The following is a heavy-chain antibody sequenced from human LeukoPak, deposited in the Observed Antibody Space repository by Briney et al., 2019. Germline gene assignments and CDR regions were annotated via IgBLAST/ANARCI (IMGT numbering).Heavy chain of an antibody. D-gene: IGHD3-22*01. CDR3: AKSGSYDSSGPGAY. J-gene: IGHJ4*02. V-gene: IGHV3-23*01. CDR1: GFTFGSYM. Sequence: GGSLRLSCAASGFTFGSYMMTWVRQAPGRGLEWVSAVTGSGSSTYYADSVKGRFTISRDNSKNTLYLQMSSLRAEDTAIYYCAKSGSYDSSGPGAYWGQGALVTVSS. CDR2: VTGSGSST.